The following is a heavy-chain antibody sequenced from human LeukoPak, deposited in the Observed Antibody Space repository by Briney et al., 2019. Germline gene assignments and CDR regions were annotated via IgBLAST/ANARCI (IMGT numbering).Heavy chain of an antibody. Sequence: SGTLSLTCTVSGGSISSYYWSWIRQPAGKGLEWIGRIYTSGSTNYNPSLKSPVTMSVDTSKNQFSLKLSSVTAADTAVYYCARGGRYYGSGGAFDIWGQGTMVTVSS. CDR2: IYTSGST. V-gene: IGHV4-4*07. J-gene: IGHJ3*02. D-gene: IGHD3-10*01. CDR1: GGSISSYY. CDR3: ARGGRYYGSGGAFDI.